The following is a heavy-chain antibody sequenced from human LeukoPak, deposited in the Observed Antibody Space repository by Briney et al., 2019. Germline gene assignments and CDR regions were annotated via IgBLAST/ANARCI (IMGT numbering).Heavy chain of an antibody. CDR2: IYYSGST. J-gene: IGHJ4*02. D-gene: IGHD3-9*01. CDR3: ARVMGNYDILTGYYTGTDYFDY. Sequence: SETLSLTCTVSGGSISSYYWSWIRQPPGKGLEWIGYIYYSGSTNYNPSLKSRVTISVDTSKNQFSLKLSSVTAADTAVYYCARVMGNYDILTGYYTGTDYFDYWGQGTLVTVSS. V-gene: IGHV4-59*01. CDR1: GGSISSYY.